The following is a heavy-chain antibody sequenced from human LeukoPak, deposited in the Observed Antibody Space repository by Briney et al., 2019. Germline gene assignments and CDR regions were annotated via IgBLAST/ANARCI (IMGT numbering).Heavy chain of an antibody. V-gene: IGHV3-48*03. CDR2: ISSSGSTT. CDR1: GFTFSSYE. J-gene: IGHJ4*02. Sequence: PGGSMRLACAASGFTFSSYEMNWVRQAPGKGLEWVSYISSSGSTTYYADSVKGRFTISRDNAKNSLYLQMNSLRAEDTAVYYCARVASSSSWSYYFDYWGQGTLVTVSS. D-gene: IGHD6-13*01. CDR3: ARVASSSSWSYYFDY.